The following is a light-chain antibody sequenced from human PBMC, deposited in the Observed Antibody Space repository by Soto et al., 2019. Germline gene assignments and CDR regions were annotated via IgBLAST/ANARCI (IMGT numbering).Light chain of an antibody. J-gene: IGKJ1*01. V-gene: IGKV1-5*03. Sequence: DIQISQSTSTLPASVGDRVTITCRASQSISNWLAWYQQKPGTAPKLLIYKASTLKSGVPSRFSGSGSGTEFTLTISSLQPDDFATYYCQHYNSYSEAFCQGAKVDIK. CDR2: KAS. CDR3: QHYNSYSEA. CDR1: QSISNW.